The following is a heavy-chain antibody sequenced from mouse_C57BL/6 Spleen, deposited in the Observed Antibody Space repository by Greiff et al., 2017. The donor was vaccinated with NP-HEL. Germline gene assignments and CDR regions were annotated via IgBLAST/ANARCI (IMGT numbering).Heavy chain of an antibody. CDR2: IDPSDSET. CDR1: GYTFTSYW. J-gene: IGHJ4*01. V-gene: IGHV1-52*01. Sequence: QVQLQQPGAELVRPGSSVKLSCKASGYTFTSYWMPWVKQRPIQGLEWIGNIDPSDSETHYNQKFQAKATLTVDKSSSTAYMQLSSLTTEDSAVYYCARGGSSYRYYAMDYWGQGTSVTVSS. CDR3: ARGGSSYRYYAMDY. D-gene: IGHD1-1*01.